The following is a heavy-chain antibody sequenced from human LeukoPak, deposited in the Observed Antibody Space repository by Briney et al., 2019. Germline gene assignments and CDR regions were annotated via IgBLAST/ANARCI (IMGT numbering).Heavy chain of an antibody. CDR2: IYPGDSDT. CDR1: GYTFPTYW. J-gene: IGHJ5*02. V-gene: IGHV5-51*01. CDR3: ARRVGYNWNPWWFDP. Sequence: NTGESLKISRKSSGYTFPTYWIGWVRQMPGKGLEWMGIIYPGDSDTRYSPSFQGQVTISADKSISTAYLQWSSLKASDTAMYYCARRVGYNWNPWWFDPWGQGTLVTVSS. D-gene: IGHD1-1*01.